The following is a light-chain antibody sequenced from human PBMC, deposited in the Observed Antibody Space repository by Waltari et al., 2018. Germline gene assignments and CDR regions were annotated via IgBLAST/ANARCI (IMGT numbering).Light chain of an antibody. CDR1: QDIGNF. V-gene: IGKV1-27*01. Sequence: IDMTQSPCSLSASVGDRITVTCRASQDIGNFLAWYQQTPGKRPKLLIYAASTLQAGVPSRFSGSGSGTDFTLTVSNLQPEDVATYYCQKYNTYPYTFGPGTKVDI. CDR3: QKYNTYPYT. J-gene: IGKJ3*01. CDR2: AAS.